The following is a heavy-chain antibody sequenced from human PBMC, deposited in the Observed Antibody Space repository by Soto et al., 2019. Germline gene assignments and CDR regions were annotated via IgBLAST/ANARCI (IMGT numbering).Heavy chain of an antibody. D-gene: IGHD1-7*01. CDR2: IYWDDDK. Sequence: QITLKESGPTLVKPTQTLTLTCTFSGFSLSTSGVGVGWIRQPPGKALEWLVIIYWDDDKRYSPFLRSRLTITKDTSRNLVALTMTNVDPVDTATYVCAHRRIGVSHRNYGDFDYWGQGTLVTVSS. V-gene: IGHV2-5*02. CDR3: AHRRIGVSHRNYGDFDY. CDR1: GFSLSTSGVG. J-gene: IGHJ4*02.